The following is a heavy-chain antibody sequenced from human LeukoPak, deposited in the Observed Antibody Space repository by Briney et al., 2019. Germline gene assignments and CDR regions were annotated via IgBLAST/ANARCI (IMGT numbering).Heavy chain of an antibody. CDR2: IIPIFGTA. CDR1: GGTFSSYA. CDR3: ARVYYYYDSSGFFAPDY. Sequence: VASVKVSCKASGGTFSSYAISWVRQAPGQGLEWMGGIIPIFGTANYAQKFQGRVTITADESTSTAYMELSSLRSEDTAVYYCARVYYYYDSSGFFAPDYWGQGTLVTVSS. V-gene: IGHV1-69*13. J-gene: IGHJ4*02. D-gene: IGHD3-22*01.